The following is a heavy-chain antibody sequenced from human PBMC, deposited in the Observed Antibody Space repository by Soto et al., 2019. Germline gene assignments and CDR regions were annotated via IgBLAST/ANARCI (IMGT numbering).Heavy chain of an antibody. V-gene: IGHV1-69*13. CDR3: ARDDAAYYDFWSGYPQGGMDV. Sequence: SVKVSCKASGGTFSSYAIIWVRQAPGQGLEWMGGIIPIFGTANYAQKFQGRVTITADESTSTAYMELSSLRSEDTAVYYCARDDAAYYDFWSGYPQGGMDVWGQGTTVTVSS. CDR1: GGTFSSYA. J-gene: IGHJ6*02. D-gene: IGHD3-3*01. CDR2: IIPIFGTA.